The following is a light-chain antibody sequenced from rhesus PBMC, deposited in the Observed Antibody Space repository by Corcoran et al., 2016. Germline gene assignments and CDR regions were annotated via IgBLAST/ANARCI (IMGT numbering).Light chain of an antibody. CDR3: QHGYGTPYS. J-gene: IGKJ2*01. CDR2: KAS. Sequence: DIQMTQSPSSLSASVGDRVTITCRASENVNNYLNWYQQKPGKAPKPLIYKASHLQSGVPSRFSGSGSGTDYTFTISSLQPEDVATYYCQHGYGTPYSFGQGTKVEIK. CDR1: ENVNNY. V-gene: IGKV1-74*01.